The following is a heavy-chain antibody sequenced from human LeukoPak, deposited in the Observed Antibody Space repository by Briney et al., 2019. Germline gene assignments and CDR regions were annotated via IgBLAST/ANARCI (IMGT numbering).Heavy chain of an antibody. CDR1: GFALSTYS. Sequence: GGSLRLSCVASGFALSTYSMTWVRQAPGKGLEWVSYISGSSSVIHYADSVKGRFTISRDNGKNSLYLQMNSLRDEDTAVYYCAREAGYGSGWFGYWGQGTLVTVSS. CDR2: ISGSSSVI. V-gene: IGHV3-48*02. D-gene: IGHD6-19*01. J-gene: IGHJ4*02. CDR3: AREAGYGSGWFGY.